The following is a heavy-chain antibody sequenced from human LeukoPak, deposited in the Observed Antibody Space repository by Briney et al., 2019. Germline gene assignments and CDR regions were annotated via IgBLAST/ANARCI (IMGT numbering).Heavy chain of an antibody. CDR3: AKDVIPPHMEHDWFDP. V-gene: IGHV3-30*02. Sequence: GGSLRLSCAASGFTFSSYGMHWVRQAPGKGLEGVAFIRYDGSNKYYADSVEGRFTISRDNSKNTLYLQMNSLRAEDTAVYYCAKDVIPPHMEHDWFDPWGQGTLVTVSS. CDR1: GFTFSSYG. J-gene: IGHJ5*02. CDR2: IRYDGSNK. D-gene: IGHD2/OR15-2a*01.